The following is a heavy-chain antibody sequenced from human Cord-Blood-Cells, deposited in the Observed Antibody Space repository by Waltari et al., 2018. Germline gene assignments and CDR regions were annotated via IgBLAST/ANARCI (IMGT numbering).Heavy chain of an antibody. CDR2: IYPGYSDT. D-gene: IGHD6-13*01. J-gene: IGHJ5*02. CDR3: ARRGRAAAGTADWFDP. CDR1: GYSFTSYW. V-gene: IGHV5-51*03. Sequence: EVQLVQSGAEVKKPGESLKISCKGSGYSFTSYWIGWVRQMPGKGREWMGIIYPGYSDTRYSPSFQGEVTISADSSISTAYLQWSSLKASDTAMYYCARRGRAAAGTADWFDPWGQGTLVTVSS.